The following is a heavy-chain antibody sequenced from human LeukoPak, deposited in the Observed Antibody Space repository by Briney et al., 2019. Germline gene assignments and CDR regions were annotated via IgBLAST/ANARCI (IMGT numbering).Heavy chain of an antibody. Sequence: ASVKVSCKASGYTLTSYDINWVRQATGQGLEWMGWMNPNSGNTGYAQKFQGRVTITRNTSISTAYMELSSLRSEDTAVYYCARGRRYCTNGVCYTTFDYWGQGTLVTVSS. D-gene: IGHD2-8*01. CDR1: GYTLTSYD. CDR3: ARGRRYCTNGVCYTTFDY. V-gene: IGHV1-8*03. CDR2: MNPNSGNT. J-gene: IGHJ4*02.